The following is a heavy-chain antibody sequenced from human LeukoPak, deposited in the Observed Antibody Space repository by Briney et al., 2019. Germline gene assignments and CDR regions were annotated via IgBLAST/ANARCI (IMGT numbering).Heavy chain of an antibody. Sequence: GGSLRLSCAASGFTFSSYCMSWVRQAPGKGLEWVANIKQDGSEKYYVDSVKGRFTISRDSAKNSLYLQMNSLRAEDTAVYYCARTRADDYWGQGTLVTVSS. J-gene: IGHJ4*02. D-gene: IGHD4/OR15-4a*01. CDR1: GFTFSSYC. V-gene: IGHV3-7*01. CDR2: IKQDGSEK. CDR3: ARTRADDY.